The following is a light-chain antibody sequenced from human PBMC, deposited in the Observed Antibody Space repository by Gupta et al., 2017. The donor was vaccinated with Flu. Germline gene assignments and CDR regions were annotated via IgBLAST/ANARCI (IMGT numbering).Light chain of an antibody. V-gene: IGKV1-39*01. Sequence: PSSLSASVGDRLTITCRASQKIAAYLNWYQQKPGKAPNLLIYAASTVESGVPSRFSGSGSGTDFTLSISRLQPEDSATYYCQQTDSSTITFGGGTKVEIK. J-gene: IGKJ4*01. CDR2: AAS. CDR1: QKIAAY. CDR3: QQTDSSTIT.